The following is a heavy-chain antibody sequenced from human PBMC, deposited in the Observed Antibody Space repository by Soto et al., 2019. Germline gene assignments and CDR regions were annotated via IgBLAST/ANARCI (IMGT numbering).Heavy chain of an antibody. V-gene: IGHV4-4*02. CDR2: IYHSGST. J-gene: IGHJ5*02. Sequence: SETLSLTCAVSGGSISSSNWWSWVRQPPGKGLEWIGEIYHSGSTNYNPSLKSRVTISVDKSKNQFSLKLSSVTAADTAVYYCARLQIVAGPGWFDPWGQGTLVTVSS. D-gene: IGHD6-25*01. CDR3: ARLQIVAGPGWFDP. CDR1: GGSISSSNW.